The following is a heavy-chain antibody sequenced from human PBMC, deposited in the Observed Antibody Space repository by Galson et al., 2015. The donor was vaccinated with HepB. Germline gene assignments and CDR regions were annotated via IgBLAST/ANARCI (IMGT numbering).Heavy chain of an antibody. CDR1: GGSITSGVYY. V-gene: IGHV4-31*03. CDR3: ARGRRGKFDYYYYYGLDV. Sequence: TLSLTCTVSGGSITSGVYYWSWIRQHPVKGLEWIGYISYSGNAYYNPSLQSRVTISLDTSKNQFSLKLGSVTAADTAMYYCARGRRGKFDYYYYYGLDVWGQGTTVPVSS. D-gene: IGHD3-10*01. J-gene: IGHJ6*02. CDR2: ISYSGNA.